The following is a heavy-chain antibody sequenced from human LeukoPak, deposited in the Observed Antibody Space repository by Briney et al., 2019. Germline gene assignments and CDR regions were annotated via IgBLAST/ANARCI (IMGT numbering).Heavy chain of an antibody. CDR1: GGSFSGYY. V-gene: IGHV4-34*01. J-gene: IGHJ3*02. CDR3: ARGVEAGGAFDI. CDR2: INHSGST. Sequence: SETLSLTCAVYGGSFSGYYWSWIRQPPGKGLEWIGEINHSGSTNYNPSLKSRVTISVDTSKNQFSLKLSSVTAADTAVYYCARGVEAGGAFDIWGQGTMVTVSS. D-gene: IGHD5-24*01.